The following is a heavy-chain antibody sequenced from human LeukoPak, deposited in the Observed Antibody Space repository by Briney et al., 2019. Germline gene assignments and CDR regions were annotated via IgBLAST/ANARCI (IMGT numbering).Heavy chain of an antibody. CDR2: MLYSGST. D-gene: IGHD4-23*01. Sequence: SETLSLTCTVSGGSISGSNYYWGWIRQPPGKGLEWIGSMLYSGSTYYNPSFKSRVTISGDTSKNLFSLKLSSVTAADTAVYYCATGRNLEAYEIWGRGTMVTVSS. CDR3: ATGRNLEAYEI. CDR1: GGSISGSNYY. J-gene: IGHJ3*02. V-gene: IGHV4-39*01.